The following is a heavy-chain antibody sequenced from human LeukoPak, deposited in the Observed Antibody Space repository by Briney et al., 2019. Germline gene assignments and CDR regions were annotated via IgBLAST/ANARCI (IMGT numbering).Heavy chain of an antibody. CDR3: ARWGGHSSGWYTHRNFDY. CDR1: GYTFTSYD. V-gene: IGHV1-8*01. CDR2: MNPNSGNT. J-gene: IGHJ4*02. Sequence: ASVKVSCKASGYTFTSYDINWVRQATGQGLEWMGWMNPNSGNTGYAQKFQGRVTMTRNTSISTVYMELSSLRSEDTAVYYCARWGGHSSGWYTHRNFDYWGQGTLVTVSS. D-gene: IGHD6-19*01.